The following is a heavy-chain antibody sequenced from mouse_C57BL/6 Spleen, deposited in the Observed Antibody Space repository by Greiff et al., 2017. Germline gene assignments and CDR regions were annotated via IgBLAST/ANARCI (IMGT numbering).Heavy chain of an antibody. CDR1: GFTFSDYY. V-gene: IGHV5-12*01. J-gene: IGHJ3*01. CDR2: ISNGGGST. D-gene: IGHD2-4*01. Sequence: EVMLVESGGGLVQPGGSLKLSCAASGFTFSDYYMYWVRQTPEKRLEWVAYISNGGGSTYYPDTVKGRFTISRDNAKNTLYLQMSRLKSEDTAMYYCARHGDYDGPYAYWGQGTLVTVSA. CDR3: ARHGDYDGPYAY.